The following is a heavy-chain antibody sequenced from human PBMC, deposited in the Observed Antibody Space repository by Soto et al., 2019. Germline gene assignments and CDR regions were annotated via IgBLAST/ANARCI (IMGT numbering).Heavy chain of an antibody. Sequence: SETLSLTCTVSGGSISSGDYYWSWIRQPPGKGLEWIGYIYYSGSTYYNPSLKSRVTISVDTSKNQFSLKLSSVTAADTAVYYCARVKVTFGGVIALNTNWFDPWGQGTLVTVSS. CDR3: ARVKVTFGGVIALNTNWFDP. V-gene: IGHV4-30-4*01. CDR2: IYYSGST. D-gene: IGHD3-16*02. J-gene: IGHJ5*02. CDR1: GGSISSGDYY.